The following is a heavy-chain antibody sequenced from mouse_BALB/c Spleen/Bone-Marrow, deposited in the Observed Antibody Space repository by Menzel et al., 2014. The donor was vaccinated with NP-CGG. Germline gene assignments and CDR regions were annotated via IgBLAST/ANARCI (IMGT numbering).Heavy chain of an antibody. D-gene: IGHD1-1*01. CDR3: AREVDYAMDY. V-gene: IGHV14-3*02. CDR1: GFNIKDTY. J-gene: IGHJ4*01. Sequence: VQLQQPGAELVKPGASVKLSCTASGFNIKDTYMHWVKQRPGQGLEWIGRIDPANGNTKYDPKFQGKATITADTSSNTAYLQLSSLTSEDTAVYYCAREVDYAMDYWGQGTSVTVSS. CDR2: IDPANGNT.